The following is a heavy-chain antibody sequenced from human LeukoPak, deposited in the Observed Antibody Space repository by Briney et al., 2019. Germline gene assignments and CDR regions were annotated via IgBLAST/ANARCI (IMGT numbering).Heavy chain of an antibody. CDR2: IYYSGST. D-gene: IGHD5-18*01. Sequence: SETLSLTCTVSGGSISSSSYYWGWIRQAPGKGLEWIGSIYYSGSTYYNPSLKSRVTISVDTSKNQFSLKLSSVTAADTAVYYCARDIGYSYGVFDPWGQGTLVTVSS. V-gene: IGHV4-39*07. J-gene: IGHJ5*02. CDR1: GGSISSSSYY. CDR3: ARDIGYSYGVFDP.